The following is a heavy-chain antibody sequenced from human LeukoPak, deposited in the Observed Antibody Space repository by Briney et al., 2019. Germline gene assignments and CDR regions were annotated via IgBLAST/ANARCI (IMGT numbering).Heavy chain of an antibody. CDR3: ASIRGTFGY. V-gene: IGHV3-72*01. J-gene: IGHJ4*02. Sequence: GGSLRLSCAASGFTFSDHFLDWVCQAPGKGLEWVGRTRNKANSYITEYAASVKGRFTISRDDSKNSLYLQMSSLKTDDTAMYYCASIRGTFGYWGQGTLVTVSS. CDR2: TRNKANSYIT. CDR1: GFTFSDHF. D-gene: IGHD1-26*01.